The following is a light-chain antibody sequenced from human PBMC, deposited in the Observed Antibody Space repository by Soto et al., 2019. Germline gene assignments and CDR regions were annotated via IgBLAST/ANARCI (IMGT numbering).Light chain of an antibody. J-gene: IGKJ2*01. CDR2: AAS. V-gene: IGKV1-39*01. CDR3: QQSYSTQYT. CDR1: QSINSY. Sequence: DIQMTQSPSSLSASVGDRVTIACWASQSINSYLNWYQQRPGKAPRVLIYAASSLQRGVPSRFSGSGSGADFTLTISSLQPEDFATYYCQQSYSTQYTFGQGTKLEIK.